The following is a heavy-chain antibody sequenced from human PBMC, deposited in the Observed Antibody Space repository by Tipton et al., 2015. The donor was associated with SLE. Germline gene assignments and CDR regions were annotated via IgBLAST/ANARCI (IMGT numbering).Heavy chain of an antibody. D-gene: IGHD4-17*01. CDR2: TNHSGST. J-gene: IGHJ4*02. CDR1: GGSLSSGGYY. Sequence: TLSLTCTVSGGSLSSGGYYWSWIRQPPGKGLEWIGEINHSGSTNHSGSTKYNPSLKSRVTISVDTSKNQFSLKLSSVTAADTAVHYCARLYGDYSAFDYWGQGTLVTVPS. V-gene: IGHV4-39*07. CDR3: ARLYGDYSAFDY.